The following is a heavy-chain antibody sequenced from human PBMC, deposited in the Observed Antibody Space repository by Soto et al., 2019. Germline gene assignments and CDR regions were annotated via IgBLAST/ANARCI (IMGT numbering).Heavy chain of an antibody. CDR2: ISYSGST. Sequence: SETLSLTCTVSGGSISSSSYYWGWIRQPPGKGLEWIGSISYSGSTYYNPSLKSRVTISVDMSKNQFSLMLSSVTAADTAVFYCARHVSQYQVPRHFDSWGQGMLVTVSS. V-gene: IGHV4-39*01. CDR1: GGSISSSSYY. J-gene: IGHJ4*02. D-gene: IGHD2-2*01. CDR3: ARHVSQYQVPRHFDS.